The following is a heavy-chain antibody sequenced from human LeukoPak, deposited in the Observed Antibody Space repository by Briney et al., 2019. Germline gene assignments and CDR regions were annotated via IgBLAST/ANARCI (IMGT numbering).Heavy chain of an antibody. J-gene: IGHJ4*02. D-gene: IGHD6-13*01. Sequence: SETLSLTCTVSGGSISGGSYCWSWIRQPAGKRLEWLGRIFTSGSTNYNPSFKSRVALSLDMSNNRLSLTLRSVTAADTAVYYCARGSAAGNFFFDDWGRGTVVTVSS. CDR1: GGSISGGSYC. CDR2: IFTSGST. V-gene: IGHV4-61*02. CDR3: ARGSAAGNFFFDD.